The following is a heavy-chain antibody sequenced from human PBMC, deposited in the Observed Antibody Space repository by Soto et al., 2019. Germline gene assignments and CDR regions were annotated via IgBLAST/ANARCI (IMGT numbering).Heavy chain of an antibody. CDR3: ARKVGSSSWYPDY. CDR1: GYTFTNYY. CDR2: INPSDGTT. Sequence: ASVKVSCKASGYTFTNYYMHWVRQAPGQGLEWMGIINPSDGTTSYAQKFQGRVTVARDTSTSTVYMELSSLTSEDTALYYCARKVGSSSWYPDYWGQGTLVTVSS. D-gene: IGHD6-13*01. J-gene: IGHJ4*02. V-gene: IGHV1-46*01.